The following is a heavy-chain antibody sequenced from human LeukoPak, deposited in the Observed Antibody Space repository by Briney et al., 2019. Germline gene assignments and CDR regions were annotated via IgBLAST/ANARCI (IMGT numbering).Heavy chain of an antibody. J-gene: IGHJ3*02. D-gene: IGHD2-15*01. CDR3: AREGYCSGGSCYGERDAFDI. CDR2: INPNSGGT. CDR1: GYTFTGYY. V-gene: IGHV1-2*02. Sequence: ASVKVSCKASGYTFTGYYMHWVRQAPGQGLEWMGWINPNSGGTNYAQKFQGRVTMTRDTSISTAYVELSRLRSDDTAVYYCAREGYCSGGSCYGERDAFDIWGQGTMVTVSS.